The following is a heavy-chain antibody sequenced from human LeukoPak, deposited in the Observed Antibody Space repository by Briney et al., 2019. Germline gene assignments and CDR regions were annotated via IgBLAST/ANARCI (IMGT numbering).Heavy chain of an antibody. Sequence: GSLRLSCAASGFTFSSYWMSWVRQAPGKGLEWVANIKQDGSEKYYVDSVKGRFTISRDNAKNSLYLQMNSLRAEDTAVYYCARARYCSSSGCFFDYWGQGALVTVSS. J-gene: IGHJ4*02. CDR2: IKQDGSEK. V-gene: IGHV3-7*01. CDR3: ARARYCSSSGCFFDY. CDR1: GFTFSSYW. D-gene: IGHD2-2*01.